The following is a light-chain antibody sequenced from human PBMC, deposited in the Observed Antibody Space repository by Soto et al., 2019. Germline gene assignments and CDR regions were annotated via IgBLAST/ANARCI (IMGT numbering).Light chain of an antibody. CDR2: GAS. CDR1: QSVSSSY. Sequence: EIVLTQSPGTLSLSPGERATLSCRASQSVSSSYLAWYQQKPGQAPRLLIYGASSRATGIPDRFSGSGSGTDFTLTISRLEPEDCAVYYFQQDGSRGYTFGQWTKLEIK. CDR3: QQDGSRGYT. J-gene: IGKJ2*01. V-gene: IGKV3-20*01.